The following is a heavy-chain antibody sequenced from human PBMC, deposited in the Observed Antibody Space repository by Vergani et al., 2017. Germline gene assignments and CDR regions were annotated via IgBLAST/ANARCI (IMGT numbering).Heavy chain of an antibody. CDR2: IYYFGSP. V-gene: IGHV4-39*02. J-gene: IGHJ3*01. D-gene: IGHD4-23*01. CDR1: DDSMNSGKYY. Sequence: QLQLQESGPRLVKPSEALSLSCTVSDDSMNSGKYYWGWVRQSPGRVLECIGSIYYFGSPYYNPSFDSRASVSIDVSKNQFSLSLYSVTAADTGVYYSARDNKQLRPKAFDLWGHGTMVTVSS. CDR3: ARDNKQLRPKAFDL.